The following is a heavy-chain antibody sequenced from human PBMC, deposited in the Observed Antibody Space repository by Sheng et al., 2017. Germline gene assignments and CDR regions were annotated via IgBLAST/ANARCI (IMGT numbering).Heavy chain of an antibody. Sequence: QVQLQESGPGLVKPSETLSLTCSVSGSSISSSYYWGWIRQPPGKGLEWIGNIYHSGSTYYSPPLKSRVTISVDTSKNHFSLKLNSVTAADTAVYYCARIFSGGLDYWGQGTLVHRLL. CDR3: ARIFSGGLDY. CDR2: IYHSGST. J-gene: IGHJ4*02. V-gene: IGHV4-38-2*02. CDR1: GSSISSSYY. D-gene: IGHD2-15*01.